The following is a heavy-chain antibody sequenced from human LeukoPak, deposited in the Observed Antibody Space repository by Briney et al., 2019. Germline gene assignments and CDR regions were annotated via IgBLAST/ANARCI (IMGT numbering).Heavy chain of an antibody. V-gene: IGHV4-4*02. CDR1: GSSINNKKW. CDR3: AKSGDYCLDY. Sequence: SETLSLTCAVSGSSINNKKWWSWVRQPPGKGLEWIGEIYQSGSTNYNPSLKSRVTISVDKSKNQFSLKLTSVTAADTAIYYCAKSGDYCLDYWGPGTLVTVSS. D-gene: IGHD3-3*01. CDR2: IYQSGST. J-gene: IGHJ4*02.